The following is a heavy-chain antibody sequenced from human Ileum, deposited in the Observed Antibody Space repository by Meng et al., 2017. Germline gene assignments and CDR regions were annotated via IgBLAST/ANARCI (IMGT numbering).Heavy chain of an antibody. J-gene: IGHJ4*02. D-gene: IGHD3-16*02. Sequence: GPGLAWPSVTLFLAFAVSGDLPGTHYVSWIRPPPGKGLEWIGYVFYSGSTNYTPSLKSRVAISVDTSKNQVSLKLTSVTAADTAVYYCARSFHESSWGSYRYLFGLWGQGALVTVSS. CDR3: ARSFHESSWGSYRYLFGL. CDR1: GDLPGTHY. CDR2: VFYSGST. V-gene: IGHV4-59*11.